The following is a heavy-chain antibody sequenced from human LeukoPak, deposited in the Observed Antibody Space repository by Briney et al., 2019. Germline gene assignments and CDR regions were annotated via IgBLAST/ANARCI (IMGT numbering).Heavy chain of an antibody. J-gene: IGHJ4*02. Sequence: GGSLRLSCAASGFTFSSYGMSWVRQAPGKGLEWVSAISGSGDSTYYADSVKGRFTISRDNSKNTLYLQMNSLRAEDTAVYYCAKDLRYYYDSSGYSTYDYWGQGTLVTVSS. V-gene: IGHV3-23*01. D-gene: IGHD3-22*01. CDR3: AKDLRYYYDSSGYSTYDY. CDR2: ISGSGDST. CDR1: GFTFSSYG.